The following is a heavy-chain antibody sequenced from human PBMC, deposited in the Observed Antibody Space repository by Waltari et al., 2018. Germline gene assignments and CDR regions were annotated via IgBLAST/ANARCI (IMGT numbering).Heavy chain of an antibody. J-gene: IGHJ4*02. V-gene: IGHV3-30*04. CDR2: ISYDGSNK. CDR3: ARDRLVGTRYFDS. Sequence: QVQLVESGGGVVQPGRSLRLSCAASGFTFNSYAMYLVRQAPGKGLEWVAVISYDGSNKYYGDSVQGRFTISRDNSKNTLYLQMNSLRAEDTAVYYCARDRLVGTRYFDSWGQGTLVTVSS. D-gene: IGHD1-26*01. CDR1: GFTFNSYA.